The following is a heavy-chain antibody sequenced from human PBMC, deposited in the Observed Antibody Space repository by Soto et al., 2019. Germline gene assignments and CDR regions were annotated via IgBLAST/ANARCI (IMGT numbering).Heavy chain of an antibody. Sequence: PSETLSLTCTVSGGSISSGGYYWSRIRQHPGKGLEWIGYIYYSGSTYYNPSLKSRVTISVDTSKNQFSLKLSSVTAADTAVYYCARGGWEPTIPDAFDIWGQGTMVTVSS. J-gene: IGHJ3*02. V-gene: IGHV4-61*08. CDR1: GGSISSGGYY. D-gene: IGHD1-26*01. CDR2: IYYSGST. CDR3: ARGGWEPTIPDAFDI.